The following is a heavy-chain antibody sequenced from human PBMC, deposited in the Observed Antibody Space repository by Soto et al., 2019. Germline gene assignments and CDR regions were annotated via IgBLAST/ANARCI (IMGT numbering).Heavy chain of an antibody. D-gene: IGHD3-10*01. V-gene: IGHV3-21*01. CDR3: ARLGWLHNAFDI. CDR2: ISSSSSYI. CDR1: GFTFSSYS. J-gene: IGHJ3*02. Sequence: GGSLRLSCAASGFTFSSYSMNWVRQAPGKGLEWVSSISSSSSYIYYADSVKGRFTISRDNAKNSLYLQMNSLRAEDTAVYCCARLGWLHNAFDIWGQGTMVTVSS.